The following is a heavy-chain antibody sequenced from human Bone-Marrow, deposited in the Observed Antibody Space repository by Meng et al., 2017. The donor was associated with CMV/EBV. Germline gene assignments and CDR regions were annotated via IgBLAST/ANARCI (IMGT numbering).Heavy chain of an antibody. D-gene: IGHD6-13*01. CDR1: GFTFSSYS. V-gene: IGHV3-21*01. CDR3: ARDLAGTIRRALYGMDV. J-gene: IGHJ6*02. Sequence: GESLKISCAASGFTFSSYSMNWVRQAPGKGLEWVSSISSSSSYIYYADSVKGRFTISRDNAKNSLYLQMNSLRAEDTAVYYCARDLAGTIRRALYGMDVWGQGTTVPVSS. CDR2: ISSSSSYI.